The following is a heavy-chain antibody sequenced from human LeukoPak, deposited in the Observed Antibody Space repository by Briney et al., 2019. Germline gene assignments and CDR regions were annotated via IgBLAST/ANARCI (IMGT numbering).Heavy chain of an antibody. J-gene: IGHJ4*02. CDR2: INHSGST. V-gene: IGHV4-34*01. CDR1: GGSFSGYY. Sequence: NPSETLSLTXAVYGGSFSGYYWSWIRQPPGKGMEWIGEINHSGSTNYNPSLKSRVTISVDTSKNQFSLKLSSVTAADTAVYYCAGGGRRITIFGVVIPYYFDYWGQGTLVTVSS. CDR3: AGGGRRITIFGVVIPYYFDY. D-gene: IGHD3-3*01.